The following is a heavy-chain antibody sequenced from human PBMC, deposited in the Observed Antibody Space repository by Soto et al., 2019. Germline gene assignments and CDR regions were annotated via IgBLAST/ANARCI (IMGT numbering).Heavy chain of an antibody. D-gene: IGHD1-7*01. V-gene: IGHV3-33*01. CDR1: GYNFRSYG. J-gene: IGHJ4*02. CDR3: ERDGYNWNYGPFDY. CDR2: IWSDGSNK. Sequence: GGSLRLSCAASGYNFRSYGMHWVRQAPGKGLEWVAVIWSDGSNKYYADSVKGRFTISRDNSNNTLYLQMNSLRAEDTAVYYCERDGYNWNYGPFDYWGQGTLVNVSS.